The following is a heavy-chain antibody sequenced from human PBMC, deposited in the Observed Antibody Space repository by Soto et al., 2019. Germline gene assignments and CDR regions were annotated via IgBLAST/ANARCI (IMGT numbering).Heavy chain of an antibody. J-gene: IGHJ4*02. CDR3: AHTDNIRYFDWLLLDY. Sequence: QITLKESGPPLVKPTQTLTLTCTFSGFSLSTSGVGVGWIRQPPGKALEWLALIYWDDDKRYSPSLKSRLTITKDTSKNQVVLTMTNMDPVDTATYYCAHTDNIRYFDWLLLDYWGQGTLVTVSS. CDR1: GFSLSTSGVG. V-gene: IGHV2-5*02. CDR2: IYWDDDK. D-gene: IGHD3-9*01.